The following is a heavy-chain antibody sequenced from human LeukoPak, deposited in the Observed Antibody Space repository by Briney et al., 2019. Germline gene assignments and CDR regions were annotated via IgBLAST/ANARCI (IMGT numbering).Heavy chain of an antibody. Sequence: ASVKVSCKASGYTFTVCSMHWVRQAPGQGLEWMGWINPNSGGTNYAQKFQGRVTMTMDTSISTAYMELRRLRSDDTAVYYCAKTRPDYTDAFDIWGQGTMVTVSS. V-gene: IGHV1-2*02. CDR1: GYTFTVCS. CDR3: AKTRPDYTDAFDI. D-gene: IGHD4-11*01. CDR2: INPNSGGT. J-gene: IGHJ3*02.